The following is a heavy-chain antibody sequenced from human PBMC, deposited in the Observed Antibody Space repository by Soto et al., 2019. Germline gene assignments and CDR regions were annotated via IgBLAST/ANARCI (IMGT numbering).Heavy chain of an antibody. Sequence: QVQLVQSGAEVKRPGSSVKVSCKASGGTFSSYAISWVRQAPGQGLEWMGGIIPIFGTANYAQKFQGRVTITADESTSTAYMELSSLSSEDTAVYYCARDLATVVNYYYYGMDVWGQGTTVTVSS. CDR3: ARDLATVVNYYYYGMDV. CDR2: IIPIFGTA. CDR1: GGTFSSYA. D-gene: IGHD2-15*01. V-gene: IGHV1-69*01. J-gene: IGHJ6*02.